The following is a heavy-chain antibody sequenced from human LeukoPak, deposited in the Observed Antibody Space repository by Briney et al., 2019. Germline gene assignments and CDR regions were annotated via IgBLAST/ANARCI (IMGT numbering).Heavy chain of an antibody. V-gene: IGHV4-34*01. Sequence: PSETLSLTCAVYGGSFSGCYWSWIRQPPGKGLEWIGEINHSGSTNYNPSLKSRVTISVDTSKNQFSLKLSSVTAADTAVYYCARSYYDSSGYSDWGQGTLVTVSS. CDR2: INHSGST. CDR3: ARSYYDSSGYSD. CDR1: GGSFSGCY. J-gene: IGHJ4*02. D-gene: IGHD3-22*01.